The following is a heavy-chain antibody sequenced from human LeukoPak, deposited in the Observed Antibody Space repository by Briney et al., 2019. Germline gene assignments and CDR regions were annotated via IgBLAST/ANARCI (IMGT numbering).Heavy chain of an antibody. CDR3: ARLILTGGSDY. Sequence: ASVKVSCKASGYTFTVYYMHWVRQAPGQGLELMGWINPNSGGTNYAQKFQGRVTMTRDTSISTAYMELSRLRSDDTAVYYCARLILTGGSDYWGQGTLVTVSS. CDR2: INPNSGGT. V-gene: IGHV1-2*02. CDR1: GYTFTVYY. D-gene: IGHD3-9*01. J-gene: IGHJ4*02.